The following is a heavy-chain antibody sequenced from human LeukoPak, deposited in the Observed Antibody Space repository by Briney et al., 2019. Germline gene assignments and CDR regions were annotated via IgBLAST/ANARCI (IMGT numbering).Heavy chain of an antibody. V-gene: IGHV1-69*13. CDR3: ARGRMAGTYVFDS. CDR1: GDTFSRYA. J-gene: IGHJ4*02. Sequence: HRASVKVSCKASGDTFSRYAISWVRQAPGQGLEWMGGIIPIFGTANYAQKFQGRVTITADESTSTAYMELSSLRSEDTAVYYCARGRMAGTYVFDSWGQGTLVTVSS. D-gene: IGHD6-19*01. CDR2: IIPIFGTA.